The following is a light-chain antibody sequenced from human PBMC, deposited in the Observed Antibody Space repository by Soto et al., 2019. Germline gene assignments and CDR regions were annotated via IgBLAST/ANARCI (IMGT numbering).Light chain of an antibody. CDR3: QQCDNWPIT. V-gene: IGKV3-15*01. CDR2: GAS. CDR1: QSVGST. J-gene: IGKJ5*01. Sequence: EIVMTQSPATLSVSPGERATLSCRASQSVGSTLAWYQQRPGQPPRLLIFGASTMATGVPARFSGSGSGTEFTLTSSSRQSEDCAVYYCQQCDNWPITFGQGTRLEIK.